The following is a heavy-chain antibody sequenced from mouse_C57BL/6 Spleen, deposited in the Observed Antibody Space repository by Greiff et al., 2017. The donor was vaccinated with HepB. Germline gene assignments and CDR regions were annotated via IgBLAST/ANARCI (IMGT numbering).Heavy chain of an antibody. CDR3: TREDLGPAWFAY. Sequence: VQLQESGAELVRPGASVTLSCKASGYTFTDYEMHWVKQTPVHGLEWIGAIDPETGGTAYNQKFKGKAILTADKSSSTAYMELRSLTSEDSAVYYCTREDLGPAWFAYWGQGTLVTVSA. CDR2: IDPETGGT. V-gene: IGHV1-15*01. D-gene: IGHD5-1*01. CDR1: GYTFTDYE. J-gene: IGHJ3*01.